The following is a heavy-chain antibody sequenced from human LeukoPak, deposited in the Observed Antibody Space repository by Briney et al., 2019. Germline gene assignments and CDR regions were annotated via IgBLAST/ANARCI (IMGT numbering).Heavy chain of an antibody. Sequence: GGSLRLSCAASGFTFSNYYMTWVRQAPGEGLEWVANIKQDGSEKYYVDSVRGRFTISRDNANNSLYLQMNSLRAEHTAVYYCARYLWDIVVVPSDYMDVWGKGTTVTVSS. V-gene: IGHV3-7*01. D-gene: IGHD2-2*01. J-gene: IGHJ6*03. CDR1: GFTFSNYY. CDR3: ARYLWDIVVVPSDYMDV. CDR2: IKQDGSEK.